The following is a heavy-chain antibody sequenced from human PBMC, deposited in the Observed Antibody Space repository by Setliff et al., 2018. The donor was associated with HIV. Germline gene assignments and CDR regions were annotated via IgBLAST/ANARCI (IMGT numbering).Heavy chain of an antibody. CDR2: INPYSGVT. CDR1: GYTFTGYF. CDR3: AREGAVLAAIPERWFDP. V-gene: IGHV1-2*02. D-gene: IGHD2-15*01. J-gene: IGHJ5*02. Sequence: ASVKVSCKASGYTFTGYFLHWVRQAPGQGLEWMGWINPYSGVTKYAQKFQGRVTMTGDTSISTAYMELSRLRSDDTAVYYCAREGAVLAAIPERWFDPWGQGTLVTVSS.